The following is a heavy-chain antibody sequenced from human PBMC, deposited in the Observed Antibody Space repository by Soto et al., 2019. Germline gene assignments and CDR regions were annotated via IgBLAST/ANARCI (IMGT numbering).Heavy chain of an antibody. CDR1: GGSISSGGYY. CDR3: ARGRIAVAGFRYYYGMDV. Sequence: SETLSLTCTVPGGSISSGGYYWSWIRQHPGKGLEWIGYIYYSGSTYYNPSLKSRVTISVDTSKNQFSLKLSSVTAADTAVYYCARGRIAVAGFRYYYGMDVWGQGTTVTVSS. V-gene: IGHV4-31*03. D-gene: IGHD6-19*01. J-gene: IGHJ6*02. CDR2: IYYSGST.